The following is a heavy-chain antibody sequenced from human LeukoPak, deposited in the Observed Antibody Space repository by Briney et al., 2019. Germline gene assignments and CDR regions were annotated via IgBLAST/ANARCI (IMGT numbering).Heavy chain of an antibody. CDR1: GGTFSSYA. D-gene: IGHD6-13*01. CDR2: IIPIFGTA. Sequence: GASVKVSCKASGGTFSSYAISWVRQAPGQGLEWMGGIIPIFGTANYAQKFQGRVTITADESTSTAYMELRSLRSDDTAVYYCARDLIIARGEAAAGTGFDPWGQGTLVTVSS. J-gene: IGHJ5*02. CDR3: ARDLIIARGEAAAGTGFDP. V-gene: IGHV1-69*13.